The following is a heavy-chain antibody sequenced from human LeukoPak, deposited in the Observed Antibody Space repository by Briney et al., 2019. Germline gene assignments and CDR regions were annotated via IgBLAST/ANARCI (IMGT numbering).Heavy chain of an antibody. Sequence: SETLSLTCSVSGGSLSSYYWSWIRQPPGRGLEWIGYVYYSGNTDYNPSLKSRVTISVDTSQNQFSLHLSSVTAADTAVYYCARFFYSYFDFWGQGTLVTVSS. V-gene: IGHV4-59*01. CDR3: ARFFYSYFDF. CDR2: VYYSGNT. J-gene: IGHJ4*02. D-gene: IGHD2-15*01. CDR1: GGSLSSYY.